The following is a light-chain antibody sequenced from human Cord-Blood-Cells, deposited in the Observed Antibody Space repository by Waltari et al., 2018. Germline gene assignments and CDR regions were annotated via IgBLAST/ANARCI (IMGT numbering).Light chain of an antibody. CDR3: SSYTSSSTWV. CDR1: RSDVGGYNY. CDR2: DVS. V-gene: IGLV2-14*01. J-gene: IGLJ3*02. Sequence: QSALTQPASVSGSPGQSITISCTGPRSDVGGYNYVSWYQQHPGNAPKLMIYDVSKRPSGVSNRFSGSKSGNTASLTISGLQAEDEADYYCSSYTSSSTWVFGGGTKLTVL.